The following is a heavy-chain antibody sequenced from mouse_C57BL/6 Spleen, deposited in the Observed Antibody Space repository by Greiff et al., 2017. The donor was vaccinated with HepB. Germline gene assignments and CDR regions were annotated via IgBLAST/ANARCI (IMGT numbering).Heavy chain of an antibody. Sequence: EVKVVESGGGLVQPGGSMKLSCVASGFTFSNYWMNWVRQSPEKGLEWVAQIRLKSDNYATHYAESVKGRFTISRDDSKSSVYLQMNNLRAEDTGIYYCTIITTVPVYWYFDVWGTGTTVTVSS. D-gene: IGHD1-1*01. CDR2: IRLKSDNYAT. J-gene: IGHJ1*03. V-gene: IGHV6-3*01. CDR1: GFTFSNYW. CDR3: TIITTVPVYWYFDV.